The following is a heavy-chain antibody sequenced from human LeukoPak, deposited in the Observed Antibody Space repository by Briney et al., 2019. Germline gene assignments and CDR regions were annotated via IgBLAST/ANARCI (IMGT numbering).Heavy chain of an antibody. V-gene: IGHV1-18*01. Sequence: AASVKVSCKTSGYTFTTYGISWLRQAPGQGLEWMGWISAYNGNTNYAQKLQGRVTMTTDTSTSTAYMELRSLRSDDTAVYYCASLPYIAAAATARDPGGTYDAFDIWGQGTMVTVSS. CDR1: GYTFTTYG. CDR3: ASLPYIAAAATARDPGGTYDAFDI. J-gene: IGHJ3*02. D-gene: IGHD6-13*01. CDR2: ISAYNGNT.